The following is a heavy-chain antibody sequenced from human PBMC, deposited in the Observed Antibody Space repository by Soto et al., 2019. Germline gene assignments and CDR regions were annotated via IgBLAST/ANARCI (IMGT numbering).Heavy chain of an antibody. CDR2: IVVGSGNT. J-gene: IGHJ5*02. Sequence: QMQLVQSGPEVKKPGTSVKVSCKASGFTFTSSAVQWVRQARGQRLEWIGWIVVGSGNTNYAQKFQERVTITRDMSTSTAYMELSSLRSDDTAVYYCAADLSYYYDSSGYHWGQGTLVTVSS. D-gene: IGHD3-22*01. CDR3: AADLSYYYDSSGYH. V-gene: IGHV1-58*01. CDR1: GFTFTSSA.